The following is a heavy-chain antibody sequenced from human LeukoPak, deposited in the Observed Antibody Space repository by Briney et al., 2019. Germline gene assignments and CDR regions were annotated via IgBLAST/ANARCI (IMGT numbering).Heavy chain of an antibody. D-gene: IGHD2-15*01. V-gene: IGHV3-74*01. J-gene: IGHJ6*03. CDR3: ARDCSDRSCYYYMDV. CDR2: INSDGSST. CDR1: GFTFSSYW. Sequence: AGGSLRLSCAASGFTFSSYWVHWVRQAPGKGLVWVSRINSDGSSTNYADSVKGRFTISRDSAKNTLYLQMNSLRAEDTAVYYCARDCSDRSCYYYMDVWGKGTTVTVSS.